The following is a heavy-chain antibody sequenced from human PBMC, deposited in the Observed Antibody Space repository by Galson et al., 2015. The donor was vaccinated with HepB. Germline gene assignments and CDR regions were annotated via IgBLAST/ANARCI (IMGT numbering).Heavy chain of an antibody. D-gene: IGHD2-2*01. CDR1: GFTFSSYA. CDR3: ARGRDDIVVVPAVTTTTHQRHSMDV. Sequence: LRLSCAASGFTFSSYAMHWVRQAPGTGLEWVAVISYDGSNKYYADSVKGRFTISRDNSKKALYLQMNSVRAEDTALYYCARGRDDIVVVPAVTTTTHQRHSMDVWGQGTTVTVSS. V-gene: IGHV3-30*04. CDR2: ISYDGSNK. J-gene: IGHJ6*02.